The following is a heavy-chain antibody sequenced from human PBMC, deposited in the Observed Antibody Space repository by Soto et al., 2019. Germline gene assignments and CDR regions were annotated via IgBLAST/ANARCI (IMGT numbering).Heavy chain of an antibody. CDR1: GFTFSSYT. V-gene: IGHV3-30-3*01. CDR3: ARDPRSDAVAGTGEGY. Sequence: QVQLVESGGGVVQPGRSLRLSCAASGFTFSSYTMHWVRQAPGKGLEWVAVISYDGNNKYYADSVKGRFTISRDDSENTLYLQMNSLRAEDTAVYYCARDPRSDAVAGTGEGYWGQGTLVTVSS. CDR2: ISYDGNNK. J-gene: IGHJ4*02. D-gene: IGHD6-19*01.